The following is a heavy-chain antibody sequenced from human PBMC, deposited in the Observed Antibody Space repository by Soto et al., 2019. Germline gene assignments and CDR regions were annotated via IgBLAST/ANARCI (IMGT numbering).Heavy chain of an antibody. CDR2: IYYSGST. Sequence: QVQLQESGPGLVKPSQTLSLTCTVSGGSISSGGYYWTWIRQHPGKGLEWIGYIYYSGSTYSNPSLMSRVTISVDTSKNQFSLKLSSVTAADTAVYYCARENSGWFFDYWGQGTLVTVSS. V-gene: IGHV4-31*03. CDR3: ARENSGWFFDY. D-gene: IGHD6-19*01. J-gene: IGHJ4*02. CDR1: GGSISSGGYY.